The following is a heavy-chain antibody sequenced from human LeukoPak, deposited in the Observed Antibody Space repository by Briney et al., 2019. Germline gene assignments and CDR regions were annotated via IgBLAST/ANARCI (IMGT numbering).Heavy chain of an antibody. CDR3: ARDSMIYGMDV. CDR2: IYHSGST. Sequence: SETLSLTCTVSGYSISSGYYWGWIRQPPGKGLEWIGSIYHSGSTYYNPSLKSRVTISVDTSKNQFSLKLNSVTAADTAVYYCARDSMIYGMDVWGQGTTVTVSS. J-gene: IGHJ6*02. CDR1: GYSISSGYY. D-gene: IGHD2/OR15-2a*01. V-gene: IGHV4-38-2*02.